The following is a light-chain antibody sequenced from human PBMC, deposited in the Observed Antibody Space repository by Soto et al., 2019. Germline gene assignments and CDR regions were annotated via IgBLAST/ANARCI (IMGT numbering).Light chain of an antibody. CDR3: QSYDSSLSVSV. Sequence: QSVLTQPPSVSGAPGQRVTISCTGSSSNIGAGYDVHWYQQLPGTAPKLLIYGNSNRPSGVPDRFSGSKSGTSASLAITGLQAADEADYYCQSYDSSLSVSVFGGGTQLTVL. J-gene: IGLJ7*01. CDR1: SSNIGAGYD. V-gene: IGLV1-40*01. CDR2: GNS.